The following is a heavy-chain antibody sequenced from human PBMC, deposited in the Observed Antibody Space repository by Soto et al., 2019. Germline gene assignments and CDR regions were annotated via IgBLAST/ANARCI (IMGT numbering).Heavy chain of an antibody. J-gene: IGHJ6*02. V-gene: IGHV1-18*04. CDR2: ISAYNGNT. CDR3: ASSPKTGTTLYYYYGMDV. CDR1: GYTFTSYG. Sequence: GASVKVSCQASGYTFTSYGISWVRQAPGQGLEWMGWISAYNGNTNYAQKLQGRVTMTTDTSTSTAYMELRSLRSDDTAVYYCASSPKTGTTLYYYYGMDVWGQGTTVTVSS. D-gene: IGHD1-7*01.